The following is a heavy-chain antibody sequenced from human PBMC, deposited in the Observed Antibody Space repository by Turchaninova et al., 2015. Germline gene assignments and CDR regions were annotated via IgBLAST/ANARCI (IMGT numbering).Heavy chain of an antibody. V-gene: IGHV3-11*05. J-gene: IGHJ6*02. Sequence: SLKGRFPITRDNAKNSLYLQMNSQRAEDTALYYCARGGRGDSYAYCYFGMDVWGQGTKVTVSS. D-gene: IGHD5-18*01. CDR3: ARGGRGDSYAYCYFGMDV.